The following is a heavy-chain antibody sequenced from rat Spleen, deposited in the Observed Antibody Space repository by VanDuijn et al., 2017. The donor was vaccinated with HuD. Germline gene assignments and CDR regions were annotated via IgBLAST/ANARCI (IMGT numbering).Heavy chain of an antibody. CDR1: GFTFNNYW. J-gene: IGHJ2*01. CDR3: ARHLIPGYFDY. D-gene: IGHD1-4*01. CDR2: INYEGRST. Sequence: EVQLVESGGGLVQPGRSLKLSCAASGFTFNNYWMTWIRQAPKKGLEWVAYINYEGRSTYYGDSVKGRFTISRDNAKSTLYLQLNSLRTEDTATYYCARHLIPGYFDYWGQGVMVTVSS. V-gene: IGHV5-22*01.